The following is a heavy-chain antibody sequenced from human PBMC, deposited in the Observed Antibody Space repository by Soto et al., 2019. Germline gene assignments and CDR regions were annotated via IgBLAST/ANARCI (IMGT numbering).Heavy chain of an antibody. D-gene: IGHD5-18*01. CDR1: VFKFRSLT. Sequence: PWASLRFSCAACVFKFRSLTMNWVRQAPGKGLELVSTISSNSAYIYYTDALRGRFTISRDNAKNSLHLQMNSLRAEDTAVYYCTRDASRDSTARGWFDPWGPGTMVTVSS. V-gene: IGHV3-21*01. J-gene: IGHJ5*02. CDR2: ISSNSAYI. CDR3: TRDASRDSTARGWFDP.